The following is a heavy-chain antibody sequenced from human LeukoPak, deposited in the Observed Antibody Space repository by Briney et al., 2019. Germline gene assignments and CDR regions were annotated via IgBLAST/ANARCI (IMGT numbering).Heavy chain of an antibody. CDR1: GGSISSYY. Sequence: SETLSLTCTVSGGSISSYYWSWIRQPAGKRLEWIGRISSSGSTNYNPSLKSRVTMSVDSSKKQFSLKLSSVTAADTAVYYCARHRGYYYDSSGYTYYFDYWGQGTLVTVSS. CDR3: ARHRGYYYDSSGYTYYFDY. V-gene: IGHV4-4*07. D-gene: IGHD3-22*01. J-gene: IGHJ4*02. CDR2: ISSSGST.